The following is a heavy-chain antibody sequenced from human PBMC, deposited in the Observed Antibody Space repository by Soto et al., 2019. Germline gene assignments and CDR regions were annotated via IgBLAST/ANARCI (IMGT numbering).Heavy chain of an antibody. D-gene: IGHD3-22*01. CDR3: MLGSGWKDFDY. CDR2: IYYSGST. CDR1: GGSISGSSYY. Sequence: PSETLSLTCTVSGGSISGSSYYWGWIRQPPGKGLEWIGNIYYSGSTYYNPSLKSRVTISVDTSKNQFSLKLSSVTAADTAVYYCMLGSGWKDFDYWGQGTLLTVSS. V-gene: IGHV4-39*01. J-gene: IGHJ4*02.